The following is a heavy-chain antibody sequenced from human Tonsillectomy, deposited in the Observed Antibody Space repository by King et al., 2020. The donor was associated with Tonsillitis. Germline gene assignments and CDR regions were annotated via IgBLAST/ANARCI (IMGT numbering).Heavy chain of an antibody. CDR3: ARGGKYGSSTSCYRVSLDY. CDR1: GFTFSSYS. V-gene: IGHV3-48*01. Sequence: VQLVESGGGLVQPGGSLRLSCAASGFTFSSYSMNWVRQAPGKGLEWVSYISSSSSTIYYADSVKGRFTISRDNAKNSLYLQMNSLRAEDTAVYYCARGGKYGSSTSCYRVSLDYWGQGTLVTVSS. CDR2: ISSSSSTI. D-gene: IGHD2-2*01. J-gene: IGHJ4*02.